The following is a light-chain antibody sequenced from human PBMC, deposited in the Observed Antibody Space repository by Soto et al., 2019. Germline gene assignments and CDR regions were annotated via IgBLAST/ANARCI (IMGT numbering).Light chain of an antibody. J-gene: IGKJ2*01. CDR3: QQYGSSPPYT. V-gene: IGKV3-20*01. Sequence: EIVLTQSPGTLSLSPGERATLSCRASQSVSSSYFAWYQQKPGQAPRLLIYGASSRDTGIPDRFSGSGSGTEFTLTISRLEPEDFAVYYCQQYGSSPPYTFGQGTKLEIK. CDR1: QSVSSSY. CDR2: GAS.